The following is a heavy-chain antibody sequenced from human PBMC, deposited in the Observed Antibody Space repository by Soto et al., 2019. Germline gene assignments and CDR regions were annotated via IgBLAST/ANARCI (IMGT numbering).Heavy chain of an antibody. CDR1: GGTFISYS. J-gene: IGHJ6*02. Sequence: QVQLVQSGAEMKKPGSSVTVSCKVFGGTFISYSFSWVRQAPGQGPKWMGGIIPIFGTPNYAQKFQGRVTITADGSTSTAYMELSSLRSGDTAVYYCAGGVWRGYSEYYYGMDVWGQGTTVTVSS. V-gene: IGHV1-69*01. D-gene: IGHD3-3*01. CDR3: AGGVWRGYSEYYYGMDV. CDR2: IIPIFGTP.